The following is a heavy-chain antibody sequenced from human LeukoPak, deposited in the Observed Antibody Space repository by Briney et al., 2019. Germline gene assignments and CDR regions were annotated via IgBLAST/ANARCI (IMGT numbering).Heavy chain of an antibody. CDR1: GFTFDDYA. V-gene: IGHV3-9*01. J-gene: IGHJ4*02. CDR2: ISWNSGSI. Sequence: AGGSLRLPCAASGFTFDDYAMHWVRQAPGKGLEWVSGISWNSGSIGYADSVKGRFTISRDSAKNSLYLQMNSLRAEDTALYYCAKGGSYYYDKATFDYWGQGTLVTVSS. CDR3: AKGGSYYYDKATFDY. D-gene: IGHD3-22*01.